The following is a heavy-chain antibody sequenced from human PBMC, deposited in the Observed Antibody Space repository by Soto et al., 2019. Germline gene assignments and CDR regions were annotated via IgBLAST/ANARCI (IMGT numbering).Heavy chain of an antibody. CDR1: GFTFSSYA. CDR2: ISGSGGST. J-gene: IGHJ1*01. D-gene: IGHD6-19*01. CDR3: AKDATAHQWLGSAEYFQH. V-gene: IGHV3-23*01. Sequence: EVQLLESGGGLVQPGGSLRLSCAASGFTFSSYAMSWVRQAPGKELEWVSAISGSGGSTYYADSVKGRFTISRDNSKNTLYLQMNSLSAEDTAVYYCAKDATAHQWLGSAEYFQHWGQGTLVTVSS.